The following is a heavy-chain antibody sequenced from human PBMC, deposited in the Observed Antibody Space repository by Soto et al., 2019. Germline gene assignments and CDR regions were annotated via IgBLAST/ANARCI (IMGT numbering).Heavy chain of an antibody. CDR2: IYYSGST. D-gene: IGHD2-2*01. V-gene: IGHV4-59*01. Sequence: SETLSLTCTVSGGSISSYYWSWIRQPPGKGLEWIGYIYYSGSTNYNPSLKSRVTISVDTCKNQFSLKLSSVTAAETAVYYCAREAGYCSSTSCSYYFDYWGQGTLVTVSS. J-gene: IGHJ4*02. CDR1: GGSISSYY. CDR3: AREAGYCSSTSCSYYFDY.